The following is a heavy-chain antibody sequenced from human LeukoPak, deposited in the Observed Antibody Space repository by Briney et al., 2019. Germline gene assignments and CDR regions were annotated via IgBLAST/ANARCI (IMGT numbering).Heavy chain of an antibody. CDR3: ARLYPPGYCSSTSCYTWFDP. CDR2: GNT. J-gene: IGHJ5*02. V-gene: IGHV1-3*01. Sequence: GNTKYSQKFQGRVTITRDTSASTAYMELSSLRSEDTAVYYCARLYPPGYCSSTSCYTWFDPWGQGTLVTVSS. D-gene: IGHD2-2*02.